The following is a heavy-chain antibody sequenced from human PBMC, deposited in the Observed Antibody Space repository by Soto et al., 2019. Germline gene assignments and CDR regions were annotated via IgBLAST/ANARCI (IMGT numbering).Heavy chain of an antibody. J-gene: IGHJ5*02. CDR3: ARDSKYCSSTSCYSFDP. CDR1: GVTFSSYA. CDR2: IIPSFGTA. Sequence: QVQLVQSGAEVKKPGSSVKVSCKASGVTFSSYAISWVRQAPGQGLEWMGGIIPSFGTANYAQKFQGRVTITADKSTSTAYMELSSLRSEDTAVYYCARDSKYCSSTSCYSFDPWGQGTLVTVSS. D-gene: IGHD2-2*01. V-gene: IGHV1-69*06.